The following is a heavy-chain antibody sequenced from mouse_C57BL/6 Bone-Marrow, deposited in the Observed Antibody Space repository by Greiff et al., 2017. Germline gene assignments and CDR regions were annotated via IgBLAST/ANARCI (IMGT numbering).Heavy chain of an antibody. CDR2: IHPNSGST. CDR1: GYTFTSYW. J-gene: IGHJ3*01. Sequence: VQLKQPGAELVKPGASVKLSCKASGYTFTSYWMHWVKQRPGQGLEWIGMIHPNSGSTNYNEKFKSKATLTVDKSSSTAYMQLSSLTSEDSAVYYCAVLLRGTFPYWGQGTLVTVSA. D-gene: IGHD1-1*01. CDR3: AVLLRGTFPY. V-gene: IGHV1-64*01.